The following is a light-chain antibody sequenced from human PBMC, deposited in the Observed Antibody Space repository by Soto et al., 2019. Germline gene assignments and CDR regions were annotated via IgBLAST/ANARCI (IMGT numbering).Light chain of an antibody. V-gene: IGLV1-40*01. J-gene: IGLJ1*01. Sequence: QSVLAQPPSVSGAPGQRVTISGTGSSSNIGAGYDVHWYQQLPGTAPKLLIYGNSNRPSGVPDRFSGSKSGTSASLAITGLQAEDEADYYCQSYDSSLSLYVFGTGTKVTVL. CDR3: QSYDSSLSLYV. CDR1: SSNIGAGYD. CDR2: GNS.